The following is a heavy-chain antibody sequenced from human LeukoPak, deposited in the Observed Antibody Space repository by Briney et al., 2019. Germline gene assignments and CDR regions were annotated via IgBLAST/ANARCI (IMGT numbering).Heavy chain of an antibody. CDR3: ARSVGDPRAFDI. J-gene: IGHJ3*02. D-gene: IGHD2-21*02. Sequence: SETLSLTCTVSGGSISSGGYYWSWIRQPPGKGLEWIGEINHSGSTNYDPSLKSRVTISVDTSKNQFSLKLSSVTAADTAVYYCARSVGDPRAFDIWGQGTMVTVSS. CDR1: GGSISSGGYY. CDR2: INHSGST. V-gene: IGHV4-39*07.